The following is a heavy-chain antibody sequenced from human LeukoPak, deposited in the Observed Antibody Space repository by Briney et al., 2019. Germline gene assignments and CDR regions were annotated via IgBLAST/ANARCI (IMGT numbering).Heavy chain of an antibody. CDR1: GFTFSSYA. D-gene: IGHD1-26*01. V-gene: IGHV3-23*01. Sequence: KPGGSLRLSCAASGFTFSSYAMSWVRQAPGKGLEWVSAISGSGGSTYYADSVKGRFTISRDNSKNTLYLQMNSLRAEDTAIYYCAKEYTGTFSPFPSYFDNWGQGTLVTVSS. CDR3: AKEYTGTFSPFPSYFDN. CDR2: ISGSGGST. J-gene: IGHJ4*02.